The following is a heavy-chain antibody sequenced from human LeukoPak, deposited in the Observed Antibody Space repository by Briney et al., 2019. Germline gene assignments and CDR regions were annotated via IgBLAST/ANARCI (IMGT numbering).Heavy chain of an antibody. CDR1: GFTFSSSW. CDR3: ARNRARFDY. V-gene: IGHV3-7*04. Sequence: RTGGSLRLSCASSGFTFSSSWMSWVRQAPGKGLEWVANIKEDGSDKNYVDSVKGRFTISRDNAKNSLFLQMNSLRADDAAVYYCARNRARFDYWGQGTLVTVSS. D-gene: IGHD2/OR15-2a*01. CDR2: IKEDGSDK. J-gene: IGHJ4*02.